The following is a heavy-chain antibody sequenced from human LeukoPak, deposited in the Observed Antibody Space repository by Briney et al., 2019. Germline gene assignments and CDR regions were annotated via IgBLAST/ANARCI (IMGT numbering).Heavy chain of an antibody. CDR3: AGGSGWSPSHAFDI. V-gene: IGHV4-39*07. CDR1: GGSISSSSYY. Sequence: KPSETLSLTCTVSGGSISSSSYYWGWIRQPPGKGLEWIGSIYYSGSTYYNPSLKSRVTISVDTSKNQFSLKLSSVTAADTAVYYCAGGSGWSPSHAFDIWGQGTMVTVSS. D-gene: IGHD6-19*01. CDR2: IYYSGST. J-gene: IGHJ3*02.